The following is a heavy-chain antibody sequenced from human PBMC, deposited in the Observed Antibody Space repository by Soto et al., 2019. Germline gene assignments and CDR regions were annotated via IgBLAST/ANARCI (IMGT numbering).Heavy chain of an antibody. CDR2: ISTDGGST. CDR1: GFTFTSYA. V-gene: IGHV3-23*01. Sequence: GGSLRLSCAASGFTFTSYAMTWVRQAPGKGLEWVSNISTDGGSTYYADSVKGRFTISRDNAKNSLYLQMDSLRVEDTALYYCFNVAFGYWGRGTLVTVSS. CDR3: FNVAFGY. J-gene: IGHJ4*02.